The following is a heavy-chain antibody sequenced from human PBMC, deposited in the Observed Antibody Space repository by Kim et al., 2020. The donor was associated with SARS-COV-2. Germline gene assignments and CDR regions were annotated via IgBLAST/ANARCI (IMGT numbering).Heavy chain of an antibody. J-gene: IGHJ6*02. Sequence: ASVKVSCKASGYTFTSYDINWVRQATGQGLEWMGWMNPNSGNTGYAQKFQGRVTMTRNTSISTAYMELSSLRSEDTAVYYCLVVTATPYYYYGMDVWGQGTTVTVSS. CDR1: GYTFTSYD. V-gene: IGHV1-8*01. CDR2: MNPNSGNT. CDR3: LVVTATPYYYYGMDV. D-gene: IGHD2-21*02.